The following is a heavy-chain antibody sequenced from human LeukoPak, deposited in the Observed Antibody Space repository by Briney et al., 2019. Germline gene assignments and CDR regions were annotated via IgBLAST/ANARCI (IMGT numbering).Heavy chain of an antibody. Sequence: ASVKVSCKASGYSFTSYAMHWVRQAPGQRLEWMGWINAGNGNTKYSQKFQGRVTITRDTSASTAYMELSSLRSEDTAVYYCARDLWFGELLPSGYWGQGTLVTVSS. CDR2: INAGNGNT. V-gene: IGHV1-3*01. J-gene: IGHJ4*02. CDR3: ARDLWFGELLPSGY. D-gene: IGHD3-10*01. CDR1: GYSFTSYA.